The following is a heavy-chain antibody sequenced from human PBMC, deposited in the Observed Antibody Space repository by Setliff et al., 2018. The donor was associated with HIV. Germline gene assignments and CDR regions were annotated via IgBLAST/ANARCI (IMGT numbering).Heavy chain of an antibody. CDR1: GGSIRSDSYY. CDR2: IYSSGNT. V-gene: IGHV4-61*02. J-gene: IGHJ6*02. Sequence: SETLSLTCTVSGGSIRSDSYYRTWIRQPAGEGLEWIGRIYSSGNTNYNPSLESRVTISVDTSKNQFSMKLSSVAAADTAVYYCAREEKLSAVAGTMYYYYAMDVWGQGTTVTVSS. D-gene: IGHD6-19*01. CDR3: AREEKLSAVAGTMYYYYAMDV.